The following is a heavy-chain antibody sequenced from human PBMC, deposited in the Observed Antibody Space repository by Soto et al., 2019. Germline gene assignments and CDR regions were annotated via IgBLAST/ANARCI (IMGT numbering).Heavy chain of an antibody. J-gene: IGHJ4*02. CDR2: ISGSGGST. CDR3: ANRNDYGSGSYFPFDH. Sequence: VQLLESGGGLVQPGGSLRLSCAASGFTFSSYGMSWVRQAPGKGLEWVSSISGSGGSTYYADSVKGRFPISRDNSKNTLYLQMSSLRAEDTAVYYCANRNDYGSGSYFPFDHWGQGTLVTVSS. D-gene: IGHD3-10*01. V-gene: IGHV3-23*01. CDR1: GFTFSSYG.